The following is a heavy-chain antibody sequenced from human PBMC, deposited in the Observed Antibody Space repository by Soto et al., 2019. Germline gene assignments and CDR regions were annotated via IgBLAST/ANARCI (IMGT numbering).Heavy chain of an antibody. D-gene: IGHD4-17*01. Sequence: ESGGGLVQPGGSLRLSCAASGFTFSSYAMNWVRQAPGTGLEWVSYISSSCSTIYYADSVKGRFTISRDNAKNSLYLQMNSLRAEDTAVYYCARDRTVYGDYEAPYYYYGMDVCGQGTTVTVSS. CDR3: ARDRTVYGDYEAPYYYYGMDV. J-gene: IGHJ6*02. V-gene: IGHV3-48*03. CDR1: GFTFSSYA. CDR2: ISSSCSTI.